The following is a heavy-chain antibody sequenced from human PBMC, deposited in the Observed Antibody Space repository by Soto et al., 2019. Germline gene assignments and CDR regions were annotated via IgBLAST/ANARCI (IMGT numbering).Heavy chain of an antibody. CDR2: ISGSGGST. V-gene: IGHV3-23*01. D-gene: IGHD3-10*01. Sequence: GGSLRLSCAASGFTFSSYAMSWVRQAPGKGLEWVSAISGSGGSTYYADSVKGRFTISRDNSKNTLYLQMNSLRAEDTAVYYCAEDRSVLLWFGELPPRDYFDYWGQGTLVTVSS. J-gene: IGHJ4*02. CDR1: GFTFSSYA. CDR3: AEDRSVLLWFGELPPRDYFDY.